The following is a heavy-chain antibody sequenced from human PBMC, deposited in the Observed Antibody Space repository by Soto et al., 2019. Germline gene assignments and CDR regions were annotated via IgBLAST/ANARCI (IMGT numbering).Heavy chain of an antibody. D-gene: IGHD6-6*01. V-gene: IGHV1-18*01. CDR3: ARDSQYSTDWQRFDS. CDR2: VNTYNGNP. CDR1: GYTFTNYA. Sequence: QVPLVQSGVEVKKPGASVKVSCKASGYTFTNYAISWVRQAPGRGLEWMGWVNTYNGNPNYAQIFQGRVTMTTDTSTGTAYMELRCLKSDDSAFYYCARDSQYSTDWQRFDSWGQGTLVTVSS. J-gene: IGHJ4*02.